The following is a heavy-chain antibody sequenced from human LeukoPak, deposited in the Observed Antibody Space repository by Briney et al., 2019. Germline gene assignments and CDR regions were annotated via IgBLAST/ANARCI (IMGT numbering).Heavy chain of an antibody. D-gene: IGHD3-22*01. V-gene: IGHV3-11*04. CDR1: GFTLSNAW. CDR2: ISSSGSTI. J-gene: IGHJ5*02. Sequence: GGSLRLSCAASGFTLSNAWMRWVRQAPGKGREWVSYISSSGSTIYYADSVKGRFTLSRDNAKNSLYLQMNSLRAEDTAVYYCARALYYYDSSGYSNWFDPWGQGPLVTVST. CDR3: ARALYYYDSSGYSNWFDP.